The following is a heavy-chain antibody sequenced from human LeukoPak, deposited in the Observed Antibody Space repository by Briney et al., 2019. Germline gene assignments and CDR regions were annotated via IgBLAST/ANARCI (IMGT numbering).Heavy chain of an antibody. D-gene: IGHD6-19*01. J-gene: IGHJ4*02. CDR1: GFTFNDYD. V-gene: IGHV3-48*01. Sequence: GGSLRLSCAASGFTFNDYDMHWVRQAPGKGLEWVSFITGSGVTTSYADSVKGRFTISRDSAKHSLYLQMNSLRAEDTAVYYCARPASSGSINSWGQGTLVTVSS. CDR2: ITGSGVTT. CDR3: ARPASSGSINS.